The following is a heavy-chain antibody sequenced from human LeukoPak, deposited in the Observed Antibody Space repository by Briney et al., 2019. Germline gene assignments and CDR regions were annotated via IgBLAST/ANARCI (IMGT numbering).Heavy chain of an antibody. D-gene: IGHD4-23*01. CDR2: IYYSGST. J-gene: IGHJ4*02. CDR1: GGSVSSGNSY. V-gene: IGHV4-61*01. CDR3: ARVYGGNLRGWYFDY. Sequence: PSETLSLTCTVSGGSVSSGNSYWSWIRQPPGKGLEWIGYIYYSGSTSYNSSLKSRVTISVDTSKNQFSLKLSSVTAADTAVYYCARVYGGNLRGWYFDYWGQGTLVTVSS.